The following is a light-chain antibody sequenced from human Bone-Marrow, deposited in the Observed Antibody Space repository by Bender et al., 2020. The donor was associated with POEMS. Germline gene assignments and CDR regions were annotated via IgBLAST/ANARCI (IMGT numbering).Light chain of an antibody. CDR3: CSYGRGDTWI. Sequence: SYELTQPPSVSVSPGQTATITCSGEKLGEEYACWYQQKPGQSPVVVIYQDTKRPSGIPERFSGSTSGNTASLTISGTQTMDEADYYCCSYGRGDTWIFGGGTKMTV. CDR2: QDT. J-gene: IGLJ3*02. V-gene: IGLV3-1*01. CDR1: KLGEEY.